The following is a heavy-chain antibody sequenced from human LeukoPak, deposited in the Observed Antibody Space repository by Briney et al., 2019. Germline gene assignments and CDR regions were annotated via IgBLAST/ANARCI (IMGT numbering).Heavy chain of an antibody. CDR3: AGHVVTMVRGVNGPSYFQH. Sequence: PSETLSLTCTVSGGSISSSSYYWGWIRQPPGKGLEWIGSIYYSGSTYYNPSLKSRVTISVDTSKNQFSLKLSSVTAADTAVYYCAGHVVTMVRGVNGPSYFQHWGQGTLVTVSS. J-gene: IGHJ1*01. CDR2: IYYSGST. D-gene: IGHD3-10*01. V-gene: IGHV4-39*01. CDR1: GGSISSSSYY.